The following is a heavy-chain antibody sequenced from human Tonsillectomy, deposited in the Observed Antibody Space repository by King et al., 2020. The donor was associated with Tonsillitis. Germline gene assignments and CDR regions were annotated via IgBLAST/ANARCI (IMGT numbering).Heavy chain of an antibody. V-gene: IGHV3-7*01. D-gene: IGHD2-21*02. CDR3: AGVFGCRVVTAIPCWYFDL. Sequence: VQLVESGGGLVQPGGSLRLSCAASGFTFSSYWMSWVRQAPGKGLEWVANIKQDGSEKYYVDSVKGRFTISRDNAKNSLYLQMNSLRAEDTAVYYCAGVFGCRVVTAIPCWYFDLWGRGTLVTVSS. J-gene: IGHJ2*01. CDR2: IKQDGSEK. CDR1: GFTFSSYW.